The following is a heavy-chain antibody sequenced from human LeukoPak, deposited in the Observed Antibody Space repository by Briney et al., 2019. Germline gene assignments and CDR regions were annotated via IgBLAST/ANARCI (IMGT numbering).Heavy chain of an antibody. D-gene: IGHD1-26*01. Sequence: PGGSLRLSCAASGFTFSDYYMSWLRQAPGKGAEWVSYISSSGSTIDYADSVKGRFTISRDNAKNSLYLQMNSLRAEDTAVYFCASGTYYFDLWGQGTLVTVSS. J-gene: IGHJ4*02. V-gene: IGHV3-11*01. CDR1: GFTFSDYY. CDR2: ISSSGSTI. CDR3: ASGTYYFDL.